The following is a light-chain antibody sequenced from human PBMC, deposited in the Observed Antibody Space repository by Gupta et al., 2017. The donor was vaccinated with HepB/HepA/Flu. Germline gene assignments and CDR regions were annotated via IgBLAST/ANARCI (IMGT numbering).Light chain of an antibody. CDR3: QQYGSSPET. CDR2: GAS. V-gene: IGKV3-20*01. Sequence: EIVLTQSPGTQSLSPGERATPSCRASQSVSSSYLAWYQQKPGQAPRLLIYGASSRATGIPDRFSGSGSGTDFTLTISRLEPEDFAVYYCQQYGSSPETFGQGTRLDIK. CDR1: QSVSSSY. J-gene: IGKJ5*01.